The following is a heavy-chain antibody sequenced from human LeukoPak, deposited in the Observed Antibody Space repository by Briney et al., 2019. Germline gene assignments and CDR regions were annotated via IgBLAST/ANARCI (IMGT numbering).Heavy chain of an antibody. Sequence: GASVTVSCKASGYPFTGYYLHWVRQAPGQGLEWMGWINPNSGITNYAQKFQGRVTMTRDTSISTAYMELSRLRSDDTAVYYCARLADCSSSSCRSFDYWGQGTLVTVSS. CDR3: ARLADCSSSSCRSFDY. D-gene: IGHD2-2*01. CDR1: GYPFTGYY. J-gene: IGHJ4*02. CDR2: INPNSGIT. V-gene: IGHV1-2*02.